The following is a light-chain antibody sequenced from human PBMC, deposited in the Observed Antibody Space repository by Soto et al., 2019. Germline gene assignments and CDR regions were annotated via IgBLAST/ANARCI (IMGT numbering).Light chain of an antibody. CDR2: GAS. V-gene: IGKV3-15*01. CDR3: QQYTDWPTT. Sequence: EKVMMQSPATLSVSPGQRATLSCRASQSVRTTVAWYHQRPGQAPRLLIYGASTRATGVPDRFSGDGSGTDFTLTVTSLQSEDFGIYYCQQYTDWPTTFGQGTKVDIK. CDR1: QSVRTT. J-gene: IGKJ1*01.